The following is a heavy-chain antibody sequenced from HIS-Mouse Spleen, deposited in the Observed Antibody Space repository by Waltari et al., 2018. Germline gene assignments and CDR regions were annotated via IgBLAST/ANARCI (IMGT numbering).Heavy chain of an antibody. CDR1: GYTCTGYS. Sequence: QVQLVQSGAEVKKPGASVKVSCKASGYTCTGYSMHWVRQAPGQGLEWMGWINPNSGGTNYAQRFQGRVTMTRDTSISTAYMELSRLRSDDTAVYYCASDTIAVAGLTRDYWGQGTLVTVSS. J-gene: IGHJ4*02. CDR2: INPNSGGT. V-gene: IGHV1-2*02. D-gene: IGHD6-19*01. CDR3: ASDTIAVAGLTRDY.